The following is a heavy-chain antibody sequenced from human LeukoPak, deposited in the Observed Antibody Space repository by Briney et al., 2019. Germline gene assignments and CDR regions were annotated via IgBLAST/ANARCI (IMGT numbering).Heavy chain of an antibody. V-gene: IGHV3-74*01. CDR1: GFTLTDYW. D-gene: IGHD1-26*01. Sequence: GGSLRLSCAASGFTLTDYWIHWVRHAPGEGRVWVSLIRAEGGDYPDSVKGRFTISRHNAKNTVYLQMNSLTAEDTAVYHCVRDGVGTIPFDYWGQGTLVTVSS. CDR2: IRAEGGD. CDR3: VRDGVGTIPFDY. J-gene: IGHJ4*02.